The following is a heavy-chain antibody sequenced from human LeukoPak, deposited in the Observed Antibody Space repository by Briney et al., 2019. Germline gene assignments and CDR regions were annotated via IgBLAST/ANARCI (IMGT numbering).Heavy chain of an antibody. CDR3: ARGLNYFDY. D-gene: IGHD5/OR15-5a*01. V-gene: IGHV3-7*01. CDR1: GFTFSRCW. Sequence: PGGSLRLSCAACGFTFSRCWMSWVRQAPGKGLEGVANIKEDGSEKYYVDSVKGRFTISRDNAKNSLYLQMHSLRAEDTAVYYCARGLNYFDYWGEGTLVTVSS. J-gene: IGHJ4*02. CDR2: IKEDGSEK.